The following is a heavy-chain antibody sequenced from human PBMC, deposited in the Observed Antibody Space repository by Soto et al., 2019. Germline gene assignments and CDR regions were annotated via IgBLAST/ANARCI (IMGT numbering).Heavy chain of an antibody. D-gene: IGHD6-19*01. J-gene: IGHJ4*02. CDR1: GGSISSSGYH. CDR2: IYYTGRT. V-gene: IGHV4-39*01. CDR3: ARRFIVVAGTPFDY. Sequence: SETLSLTCTVSGGSISSSGYHWDWIRQPPGKGLEWIGNIYYTGRTYYNPSLMSRVTISVDTSKNQFSLKMTSVTAADTAVYYCARRFIVVAGTPFDYWGQGTLVTVSS.